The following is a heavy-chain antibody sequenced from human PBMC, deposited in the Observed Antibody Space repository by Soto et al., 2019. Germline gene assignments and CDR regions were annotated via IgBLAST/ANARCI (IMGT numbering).Heavy chain of an antibody. V-gene: IGHV1-69*05. D-gene: IGHD2-15*01. CDR3: ARFIGGAYGMDV. J-gene: IGHJ6*02. Sequence: SMKVSCKASGGTFSSYAISWVRQAPGQGLEWMGGLIASNGTANYSQKFQGRVTITRDTSASTAYMELSSLRSEDTAVYYCARFIGGAYGMDVRGQGTTVTVSS. CDR2: LIASNGTA. CDR1: GGTFSSYA.